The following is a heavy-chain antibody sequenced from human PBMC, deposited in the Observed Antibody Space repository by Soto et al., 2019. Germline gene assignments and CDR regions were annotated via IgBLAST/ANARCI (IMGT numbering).Heavy chain of an antibody. CDR2: ISYDGSNK. CDR3: AKDHLLHYYYYGMDVWGQGNYGMDV. D-gene: IGHD4-17*01. CDR1: GFTFSSYG. Sequence: PGGSLRLSCAASGFTFSSYGMHWVRQAPGKGLEWVAVISYDGSNKYYADSVKGRFTISRDNSKNTLYLQMNSLRAEDTAVYYCAKDHLLHYYYYGMDVWGQGNYGMDVWGQGTTVTVSS. J-gene: IGHJ6*02. V-gene: IGHV3-30*18.